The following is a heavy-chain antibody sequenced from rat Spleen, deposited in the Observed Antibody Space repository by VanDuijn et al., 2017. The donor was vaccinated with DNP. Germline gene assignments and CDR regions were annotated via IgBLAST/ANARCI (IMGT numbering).Heavy chain of an antibody. J-gene: IGHJ4*01. V-gene: IGHV3-3*01. Sequence: EVQLQESGPGLVKPSQSLSLTCSVTGYPITSSYRWNWIRKFPGNKLEWMGSVNSAGSTNYNPSPKSRISITRDTSKNQLFLQVNSVTTEDTATYYCARWPGYNPPYAMDAWGQGTSVTVSA. CDR1: GYPITSSYR. CDR3: ARWPGYNPPYAMDA. CDR2: VNSAGST. D-gene: IGHD1-4*01.